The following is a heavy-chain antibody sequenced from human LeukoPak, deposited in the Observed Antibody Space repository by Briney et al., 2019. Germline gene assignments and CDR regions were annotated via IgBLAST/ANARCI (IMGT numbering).Heavy chain of an antibody. D-gene: IGHD3-10*01. J-gene: IGHJ4*02. V-gene: IGHV3-48*01. CDR2: ISSSSSTI. CDR3: ARDDLWWFGELLVDY. CDR1: GFTFSSYS. Sequence: GGSLRLSCAASGFTFSSYSMNWVRQAPGKGLEWVSYISSSSSTIYYADSVKGRFTISRDNAKNSLYLQMNSLRAEDTAVYYCARDDLWWFGELLVDYWGQGTLVTVSS.